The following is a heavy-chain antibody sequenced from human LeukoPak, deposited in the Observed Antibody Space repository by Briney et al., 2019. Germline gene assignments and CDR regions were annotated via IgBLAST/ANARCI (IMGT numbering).Heavy chain of an antibody. Sequence: GGSLRLSCAASGFTFSSYAMHWVRQAPGKGLEYVSAISSNGGSTSYANSVKGRFTISRDNSKNTLYLQMGSLRAEDMAVYYCARESLVTTTALDYWGQGTLVTVSS. D-gene: IGHD2-15*01. CDR2: ISSNGGST. CDR3: ARESLVTTTALDY. V-gene: IGHV3-64*01. CDR1: GFTFSSYA. J-gene: IGHJ4*02.